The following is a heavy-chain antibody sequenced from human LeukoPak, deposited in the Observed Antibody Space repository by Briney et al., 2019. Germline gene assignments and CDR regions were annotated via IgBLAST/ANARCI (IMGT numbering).Heavy chain of an antibody. CDR3: AKDMVRGVRRLDY. J-gene: IGHJ4*02. CDR2: ISYDGSNK. V-gene: IGHV3-30*18. CDR1: GFAFSSYA. D-gene: IGHD3-10*01. Sequence: GGSLRLSCTASGFAFSSYAMSWVRQAPGKGLEWVAVISYDGSNKYYADSVKGRFTISRDNSKNTLYLQMNSLRAEDTAVYYCAKDMVRGVRRLDYWGQGTLVTVSS.